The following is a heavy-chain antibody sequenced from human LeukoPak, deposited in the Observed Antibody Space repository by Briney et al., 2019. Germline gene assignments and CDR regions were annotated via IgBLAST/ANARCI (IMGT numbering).Heavy chain of an antibody. CDR2: ICFSGST. CDR1: GGSISSSNHC. J-gene: IGHJ4*02. Sequence: SETLSLTCTVSGGSISSSNHCWGWIRQPPGKGLEWIGSICFSGSTYYNPSLNSRVTISVDTSKNQFSLKLNSVTAADTAVYSCARSTLTFCFDYWGQGTLVTVSS. V-gene: IGHV4-39*01. CDR3: ARSTLTFCFDY.